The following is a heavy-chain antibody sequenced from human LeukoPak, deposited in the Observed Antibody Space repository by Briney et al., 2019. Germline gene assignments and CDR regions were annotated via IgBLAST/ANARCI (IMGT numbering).Heavy chain of an antibody. V-gene: IGHV4-59*01. D-gene: IGHD1-26*01. J-gene: IGHJ4*02. CDR3: ARRLPRATYFDY. Sequence: SETLSLTCTVSGGSISSYYWSWIRQPPGKGLEWIGYIYYSGSTNYNPSLKSRVTISVDTSKNQFSLKLSSVTAADTAVYYCARRLPRATYFDYWGQGTLVTVSS. CDR2: IYYSGST. CDR1: GGSISSYY.